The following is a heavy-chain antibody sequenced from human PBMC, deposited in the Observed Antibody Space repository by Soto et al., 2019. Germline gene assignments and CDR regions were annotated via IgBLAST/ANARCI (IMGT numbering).Heavy chain of an antibody. CDR1: GGTFSSYA. D-gene: IGHD5-18*01. CDR2: IIPIFGTA. Sequence: QVQLVQSGAEVKKPGSSVKVSCKASGGTFSSYAISWVRQAPGQGLEWMGGIIPIFGTANYAQKFQGRVTITAHESTSTAYMELSSMRSEDTAVYYCARDSPGENSYAVYYFDYWGQGTLVTVSS. V-gene: IGHV1-69*01. J-gene: IGHJ4*02. CDR3: ARDSPGENSYAVYYFDY.